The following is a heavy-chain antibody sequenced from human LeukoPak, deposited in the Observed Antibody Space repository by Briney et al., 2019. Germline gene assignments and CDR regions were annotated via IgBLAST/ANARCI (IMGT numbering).Heavy chain of an antibody. CDR3: ARDLSGVTGYTYGRGIDY. V-gene: IGHV3-23*01. CDR1: GFTFSSYS. D-gene: IGHD5-18*01. J-gene: IGHJ4*02. CDR2: VSGGGGTT. Sequence: GGSLRLSCAASGFTFSSYSMNWVRQAPGKGLEWVSTVSGGGGTTYYADSVKGRFTISRDNSKNTLFLQMNSLRAEDTAVYYCARDLSGVTGYTYGRGIDYWGQGTLVTVSS.